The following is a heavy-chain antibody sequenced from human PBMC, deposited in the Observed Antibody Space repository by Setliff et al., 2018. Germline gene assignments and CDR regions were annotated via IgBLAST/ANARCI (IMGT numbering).Heavy chain of an antibody. Sequence: SSETLSLTCAVYGGSFSGYYWSWIRQPPGKGLEWIGEINHSGSTNYNPSLKSRVTISVDTSKNQFSLKLSSVTAADTAVYYCARGPGNWNYVGALDYWGQGTLVTVSS. V-gene: IGHV4-34*01. CDR3: ARGPGNWNYVGALDY. CDR1: GGSFSGYY. CDR2: INHSGST. J-gene: IGHJ4*02. D-gene: IGHD1-7*01.